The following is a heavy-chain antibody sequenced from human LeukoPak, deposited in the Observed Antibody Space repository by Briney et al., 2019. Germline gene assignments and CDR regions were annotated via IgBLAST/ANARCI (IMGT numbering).Heavy chain of an antibody. CDR2: VSPGGYT. CDR3: ARIRCGRGQARCYNH. CDR1: GVSVSDYY. Sequence: SETLSLTCAVSGVSVSDYYWSWIRQSPEKGLEWIGEVSPGGYTTYNPSLRSRVIISEDTSENQLSLNVTSVTAADAALYYCARIRCGRGQARCYNHWAQGSLVTVSS. V-gene: IGHV4-34*01. D-gene: IGHD2-21*01. J-gene: IGHJ5*02.